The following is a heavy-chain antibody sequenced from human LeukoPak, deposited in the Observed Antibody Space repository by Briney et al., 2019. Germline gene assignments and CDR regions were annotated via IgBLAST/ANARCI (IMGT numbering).Heavy chain of an antibody. CDR2: ISHSGSS. Sequence: SETLSLTCTVYGGSFNDYYWNWIRQPPGKGLEWIWKISHSGSSIYNPALKSRVPISLATSQSQCSLKLSSVTAADTAVYYCAREFGEPSHSFAYCGQGTLVTVPS. D-gene: IGHD3-10*01. V-gene: IGHV4-34*01. CDR3: AREFGEPSHSFAY. J-gene: IGHJ4*02. CDR1: GGSFNDYY.